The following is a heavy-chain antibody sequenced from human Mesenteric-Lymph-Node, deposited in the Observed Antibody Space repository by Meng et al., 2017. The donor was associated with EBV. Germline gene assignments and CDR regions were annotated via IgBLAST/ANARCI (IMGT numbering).Heavy chain of an antibody. J-gene: IGHJ4*02. Sequence: EVAVVESGGGFIKPGGSLRLSCATSGFTFTNVWMSWVRQAPGKGLEWIGRIKSKSDGGTTDYVAPVKGRFTISSDDSKNTVYLQMNSLKTEDTAVYYCTTGVISATLDYWGQGTLVTVSS. V-gene: IGHV3-15*01. CDR1: GFTFTNVW. CDR3: TTGVISATLDY. D-gene: IGHD1-1*01. CDR2: IKSKSDGGTT.